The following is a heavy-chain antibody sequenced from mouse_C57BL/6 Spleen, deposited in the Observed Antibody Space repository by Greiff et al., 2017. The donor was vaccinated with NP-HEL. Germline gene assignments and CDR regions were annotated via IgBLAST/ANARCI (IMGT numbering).Heavy chain of an antibody. CDR2: IDPETGGT. Sequence: QVQLQQSGAELVRPGASVTLSCKASGYTFTDYEMHWVKQTPVHGLEWIGAIDPETGGTAYNQKFKGKAILTADKSSSTAYMELRSLTSEDSAVYYFTRGGLYYGSRSYYYAMDYWGQGTSVTVSS. J-gene: IGHJ4*01. D-gene: IGHD1-1*01. V-gene: IGHV1-15*01. CDR1: GYTFTDYE. CDR3: TRGGLYYGSRSYYYAMDY.